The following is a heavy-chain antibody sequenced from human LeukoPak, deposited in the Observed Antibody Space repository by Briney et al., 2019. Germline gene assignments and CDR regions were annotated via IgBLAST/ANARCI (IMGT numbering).Heavy chain of an antibody. J-gene: IGHJ4*02. V-gene: IGHV1-2*02. Sequence: GASVKVSCKASGYTFTSYDINWVRQAAGQGLEWMGWINPNSGGTNYAQKFQGRVTMTRDTSISTAYMELSRLRSDDTAVYYCARDLDRRYYFDYWGQGTLVTVSS. CDR2: INPNSGGT. CDR3: ARDLDRRYYFDY. CDR1: GYTFTSYD.